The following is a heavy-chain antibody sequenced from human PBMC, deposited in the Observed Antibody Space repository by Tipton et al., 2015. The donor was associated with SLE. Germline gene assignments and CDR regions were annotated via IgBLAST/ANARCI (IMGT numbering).Heavy chain of an antibody. CDR2: IHYSGST. J-gene: IGHJ6*02. V-gene: IGHV4-31*03. CDR1: GGSISSNY. Sequence: TLSLTCNVSGGSISSNYWSWIRHHPGKGLEWIGCIHYSGSTYYNPSLKSRLTISVDTSMNQFSLRLNSVTAADTAMYYCASEAAAGPLDVWGQGTTVTVSS. D-gene: IGHD6-13*01. CDR3: ASEAAAGPLDV.